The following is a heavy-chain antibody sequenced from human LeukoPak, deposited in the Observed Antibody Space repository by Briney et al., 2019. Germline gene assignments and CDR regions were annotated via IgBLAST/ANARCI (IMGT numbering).Heavy chain of an antibody. D-gene: IGHD6-6*01. V-gene: IGHV4-34*01. J-gene: IGHJ4*02. CDR2: IHSSGST. CDR1: GGSFSGYY. CDR3: ARRRGGSSEVDF. Sequence: SETLSLTRAVYGGSFSGYYWSWIRQPPGKGLEWIGNIHSSGSTYYNPSLKSRVTISVDTSKNQFSLKLSSVTAADTAVYYCARRRGGSSEVDFWGQGTVVTVS.